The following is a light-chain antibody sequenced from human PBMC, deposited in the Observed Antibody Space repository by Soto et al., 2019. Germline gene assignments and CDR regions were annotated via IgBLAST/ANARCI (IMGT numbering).Light chain of an antibody. CDR2: ASY. Sequence: DIQITQSASSLSASVGDRVTITCRASQSISSHLNWYQHKPGRPPRLLIFASYILEGGVPSRFSGSGSDTYFTLTIDSLQPEDVATYYCQHSYITPRYTFGQGTKVEI. J-gene: IGKJ2*01. CDR3: QHSYITPRYT. V-gene: IGKV1-39*01. CDR1: QSISSH.